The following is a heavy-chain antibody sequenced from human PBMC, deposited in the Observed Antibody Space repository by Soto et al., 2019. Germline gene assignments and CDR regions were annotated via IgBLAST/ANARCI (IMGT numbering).Heavy chain of an antibody. CDR2: IYPGDSDT. CDR3: ARRAGTEGYCSGGSCQGGWFDP. D-gene: IGHD2-15*01. CDR1: GYSFTSYW. Sequence: EVQLVQSGAEVKKPGESLKISCKGSGYSFTSYWIGWVRQMPGKGLEWMGIIYPGDSDTRYSPSFQGQVTISADKSISTAYLQWSSLKASDTAMYYCARRAGTEGYCSGGSCQGGWFDPWGQGTLVTVSS. J-gene: IGHJ5*02. V-gene: IGHV5-51*01.